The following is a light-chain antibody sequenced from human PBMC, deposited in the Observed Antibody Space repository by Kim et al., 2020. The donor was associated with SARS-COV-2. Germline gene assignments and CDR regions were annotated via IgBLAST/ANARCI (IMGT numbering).Light chain of an antibody. J-gene: IGLJ1*01. CDR2: YDS. CDR1: RIGTKS. V-gene: IGLV3-21*04. Sequence: APGETARVTGGGIRIGTKSVHWYQQKPGQAPVLVIYYDSARPSGIPERFSGSNSGDTATLTISSVEAGDEADYYCQVWGTNSDHYVFATGTKVTVL. CDR3: QVWGTNSDHYV.